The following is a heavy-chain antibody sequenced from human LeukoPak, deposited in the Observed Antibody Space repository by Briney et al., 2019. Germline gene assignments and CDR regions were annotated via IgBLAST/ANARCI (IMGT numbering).Heavy chain of an antibody. V-gene: IGHV4-59*08. D-gene: IGHD2-15*01. Sequence: KSSETLSLTCTVSGGSVSSYFWSWIRQPPGKGLEWIGYIYNNGNNNYNPSLKSRISISVDTSKNQISLKLSSVTAADTALYYCARYSWSASTPGSWFDPWGQGTLVTVSS. J-gene: IGHJ5*02. CDR1: GGSVSSYF. CDR3: ARYSWSASTPGSWFDP. CDR2: IYNNGNN.